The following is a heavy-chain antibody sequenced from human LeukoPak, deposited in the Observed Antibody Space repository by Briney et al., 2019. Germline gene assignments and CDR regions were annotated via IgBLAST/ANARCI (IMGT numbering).Heavy chain of an antibody. J-gene: IGHJ4*02. CDR1: GYTFTGCF. V-gene: IGHV1-2*02. CDR2: INPNTGGT. D-gene: IGHD3-22*01. CDR3: ARDERYDSSGYPFDY. Sequence: GASVKVSCKASGYTFTGCFMHWVRQAPGQGLEWMGWINPNTGGTNFAQTFQGRVTMTRDTSISTAYMELSRLRSDDTAVYYCARDERYDSSGYPFDYWGQGTLVTVSS.